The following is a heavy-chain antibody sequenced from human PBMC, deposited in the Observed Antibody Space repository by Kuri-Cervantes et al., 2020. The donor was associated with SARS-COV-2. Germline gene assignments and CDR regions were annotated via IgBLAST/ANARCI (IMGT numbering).Heavy chain of an antibody. CDR1: GGSISSSSYY. Sequence: LETLSLTCTVSGGSISSSSYYWGWIRQPPEKGLEWIGGIYYSGSTYYNPSLKSRVTISVDTSKNQFSLKLSSVTAADTAVYYCARRGAVAGTVPFFDYWGQGTLVTVSS. J-gene: IGHJ4*02. CDR3: ARRGAVAGTVPFFDY. D-gene: IGHD6-19*01. V-gene: IGHV4-39*01. CDR2: IYYSGST.